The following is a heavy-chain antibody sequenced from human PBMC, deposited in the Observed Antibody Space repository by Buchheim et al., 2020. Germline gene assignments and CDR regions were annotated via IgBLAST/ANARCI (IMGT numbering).Heavy chain of an antibody. J-gene: IGHJ4*02. CDR2: IKSKTDGGTT. Sequence: EVQLVESGGGLVKPGGSLRLSCAASGFTFSNAWMSWFRQAPGKGLEWVGRIKSKTDGGTTDYAAPVKGRFTISRDDSKNTLYLQMNSLKTEDTAVYYCTTEASYDYIWGSYYYFDYWGQGTL. CDR3: TTEASYDYIWGSYYYFDY. V-gene: IGHV3-15*01. CDR1: GFTFSNAW. D-gene: IGHD3-16*01.